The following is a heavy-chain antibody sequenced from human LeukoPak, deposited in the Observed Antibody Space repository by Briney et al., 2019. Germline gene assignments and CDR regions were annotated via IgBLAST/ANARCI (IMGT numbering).Heavy chain of an antibody. D-gene: IGHD6-19*01. V-gene: IGHV4-34*01. J-gene: IGHJ5*02. Sequence: PSETLSLTCAVYGESFSGYYWSWIRQPPGKGLEWIGEINHSGSTNYNPSLKSRVTISVDTSKNQFSLKLSSVTAADTAVYYCARVSALGAVAGFRGRWFDPWGQGTLVTVSS. CDR2: INHSGST. CDR3: ARVSALGAVAGFRGRWFDP. CDR1: GESFSGYY.